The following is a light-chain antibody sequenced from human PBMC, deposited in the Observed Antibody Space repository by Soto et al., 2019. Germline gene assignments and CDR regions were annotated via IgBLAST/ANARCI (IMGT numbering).Light chain of an antibody. CDR2: KAS. J-gene: IGKJ1*01. V-gene: IGKV1-5*03. CDR3: QHYNSYSEA. Sequence: IQMTRARSTLSGTVGDRVDIGLRASQTISSWLAWYQQKPGKAPKLLIYKASTLKSGVPSRFSGSGSGTEFTLTISSLQPDDFATYYCQHYNSYSEACGQGTKVDIK. CDR1: QTISSW.